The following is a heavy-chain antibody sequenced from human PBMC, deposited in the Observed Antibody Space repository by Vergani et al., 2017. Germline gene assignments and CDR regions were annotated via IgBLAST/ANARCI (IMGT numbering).Heavy chain of an antibody. J-gene: IGHJ6*02. CDR2: IVSSGGST. CDR1: GFTFSDFV. V-gene: IGHV3-23*01. CDR3: AKANPRNSGYDYLYYYHAMDV. Sequence: EVQLLESGGGLVQPGGSLRLSCAASGFTFSDFVMNWVRQAPGKGLEWVASIVSSGGSTYYAGSVKGRFTISRDSSKNTLYLQMNSLSAGDTAVYYCAKANPRNSGYDYLYYYHAMDVWGQETTVTVSS. D-gene: IGHD5-12*01.